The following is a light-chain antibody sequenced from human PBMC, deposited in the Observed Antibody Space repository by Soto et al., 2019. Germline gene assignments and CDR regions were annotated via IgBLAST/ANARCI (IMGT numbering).Light chain of an antibody. CDR3: QQVNSYPLT. J-gene: IGKJ4*01. CDR1: QGINNY. CDR2: ATS. Sequence: DIQLTQSPSFLSASVGDRVTITCRASQGINNYLAWYQQKPGKAPNLLIYATSTLQSGVPSRFSGSGSGTEFTLTISSLQPEDCAAYYCQQVNSYPLTFGGGTKVEIK. V-gene: IGKV1-9*01.